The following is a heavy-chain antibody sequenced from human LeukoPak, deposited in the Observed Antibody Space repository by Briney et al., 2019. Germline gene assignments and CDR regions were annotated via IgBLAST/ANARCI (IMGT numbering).Heavy chain of an antibody. D-gene: IGHD3-10*01. J-gene: IGHJ6*03. V-gene: IGHV1-2*02. CDR3: ASSYYYGSGSYDSSCYYYMDV. CDR1: GYTFTGYY. CDR2: INPNSGGT. Sequence: ASVKVSCKASGYTFTGYYMHWVRQAPGQGLEWMGWINPNSGGTNYAQKFQGRVTMTRDTSISTAYMELRSLRSDDTAVYYCASSYYYGSGSYDSSCYYYMDVWGKGTTVTVSS.